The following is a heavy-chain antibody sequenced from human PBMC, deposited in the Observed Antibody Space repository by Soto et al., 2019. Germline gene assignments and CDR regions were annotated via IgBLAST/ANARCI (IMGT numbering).Heavy chain of an antibody. D-gene: IGHD4-17*01. CDR1: GFTFDDYA. CDR3: AKDRAPVTTKGTYGMDV. CDR2: ISWNSGSI. J-gene: IGHJ6*02. Sequence: EVQLVESGGGLVQPGRSLRLSCAASGFTFDDYAMHWVRQAPGKGLEWVSGISWNSGSIGYADSVKGRFTISRDNAKNSLYLQMNSMRAEDTALYYCAKDRAPVTTKGTYGMDVWGQGTTVTVSS. V-gene: IGHV3-9*01.